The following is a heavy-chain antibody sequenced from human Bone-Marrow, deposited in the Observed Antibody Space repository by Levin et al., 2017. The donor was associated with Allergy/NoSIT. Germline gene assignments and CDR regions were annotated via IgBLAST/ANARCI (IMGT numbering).Heavy chain of an antibody. CDR1: GFTFSSYS. CDR3: ARSTVKLIHDLAFDY. V-gene: IGHV3-48*04. Sequence: HPGGSLRLSCAASGFTFSSYSMNWVRQAPGKGLEWVSYISSSSSTIYYADSVKGRFTISRDNAKNSLYLQMNSLRAEDTAVYYCARSTVKLIHDLAFDYWGQGTLVTVSS. D-gene: IGHD2-8*01. CDR2: ISSSSSTI. J-gene: IGHJ4*02.